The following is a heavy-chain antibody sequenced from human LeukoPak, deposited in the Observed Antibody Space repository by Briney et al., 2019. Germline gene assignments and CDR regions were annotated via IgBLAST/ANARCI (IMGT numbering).Heavy chain of an antibody. CDR1: GFTVSSNY. J-gene: IGHJ4*02. CDR3: AKSPHYYDSNFDY. Sequence: GGSLRLSCAASGFTVSSNYMSWVRQAPGKGLEWVSVIYSGGSTYYADSVKGRFTISRDNSKNTLYLQMNSLRAEDTALYYCAKSPHYYDSNFDYWGQGTLVTVSS. D-gene: IGHD3-22*01. V-gene: IGHV3-53*05. CDR2: IYSGGST.